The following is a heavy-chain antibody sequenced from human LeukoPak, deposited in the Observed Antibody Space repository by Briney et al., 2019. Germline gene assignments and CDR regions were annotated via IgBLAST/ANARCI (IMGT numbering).Heavy chain of an antibody. CDR2: IYYSGST. D-gene: IGHD3-9*01. CDR1: GGSISSSSYY. J-gene: IGHJ3*02. V-gene: IGHV4-39*07. Sequence: PSETLSLTCTVSGGSISSSSYYWGWIRQPPGKGREWIGSIYYSGSTYYNPSLKSRVTISVDTSKNQFSLKLSSVTAADTAVYYCARDNPYDILTGYYAFDIWGQGTMVTVSS. CDR3: ARDNPYDILTGYYAFDI.